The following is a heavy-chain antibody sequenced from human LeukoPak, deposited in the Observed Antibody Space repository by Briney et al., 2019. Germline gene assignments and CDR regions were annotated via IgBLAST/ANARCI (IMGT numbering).Heavy chain of an antibody. CDR1: GGSISSYY. CDR3: GSTNYNPSLKSRVTISVDTSKNQFSLKLSSVTAADTAAYYCAREEEFKQQPVGPFDY. D-gene: IGHD3-10*01. J-gene: IGHJ4*02. V-gene: IGHV4-59*01. Sequence: PSETLSLTCTVSGGSISSYYWSWIRQPPGKGLEWVGYIYYSGSTNYNPYLRGRIRISVDPFKNQFSLELSPVTASGPAGYYRGSTNYNPSLKSRVTISVDTSKNQFSLKLSSVTAADTAAYYCAREEEFKQQPVGPFDYWGQGTLVTVSS. CDR2: IYYSGST.